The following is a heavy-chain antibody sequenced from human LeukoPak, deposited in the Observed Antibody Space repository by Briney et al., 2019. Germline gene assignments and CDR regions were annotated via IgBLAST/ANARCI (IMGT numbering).Heavy chain of an antibody. V-gene: IGHV3-7*01. Sequence: GGSLRLSCSASGLSFSTYWMTWVRQAPGKGLEWLANIGGDGERKFYVDSVKGRFTISRDNAENTLYLQMNSLRVEDTAVYYCARDRGWRLLDYWGQGTLVTVSS. CDR1: GLSFSTYW. J-gene: IGHJ4*02. D-gene: IGHD6-25*01. CDR2: IGGDGERK. CDR3: ARDRGWRLLDY.